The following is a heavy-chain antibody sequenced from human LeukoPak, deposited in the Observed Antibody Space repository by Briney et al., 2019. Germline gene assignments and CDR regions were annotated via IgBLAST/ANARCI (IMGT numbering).Heavy chain of an antibody. CDR3: TRAKRVIFDY. Sequence: ASVKVSCKASGYTFTGYYMHWVRQAPGQGLEWMGWINPNSGATLYAQKFQGRVTMTRDTSINTAYMELSSLRSDDTAVYYCTRAKRVIFDYWGQATLVTVSS. V-gene: IGHV1-2*02. J-gene: IGHJ4*02. CDR2: INPNSGAT. D-gene: IGHD1-1*01. CDR1: GYTFTGYY.